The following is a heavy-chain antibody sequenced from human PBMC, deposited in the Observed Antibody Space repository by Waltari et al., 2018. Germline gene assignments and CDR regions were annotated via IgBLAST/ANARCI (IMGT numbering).Heavy chain of an antibody. Sequence: HLQLHESGPGLVKPSETLSLTCRVSGDSIRGSLSYWGWIRQPPGKGLEWIGNIFSNGNTYYNTSLQSRITISVDTSKNQFSLRMTSVTAADTAMYFCAATSDDFWSFASWGPGTLVAVSS. CDR3: AATSDDFWSFAS. J-gene: IGHJ4*02. CDR1: GDSIRGSLSY. V-gene: IGHV4-39*07. CDR2: IFSNGNT. D-gene: IGHD3-3*01.